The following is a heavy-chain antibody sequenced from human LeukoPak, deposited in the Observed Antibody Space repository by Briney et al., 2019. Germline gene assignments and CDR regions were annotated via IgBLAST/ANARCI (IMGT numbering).Heavy chain of an antibody. CDR2: IYSGGNT. CDR1: GFTFSSYG. Sequence: GRSLRLSCAASGFTFSSYGMRWVRQAPGKGLEWASVIYSGGNTYHADSVKGRFSISGDNSKNTVYLQMNGLRVEDTAVYYCARLVTGTTVINSGWFDPWGRGTLVTVSS. D-gene: IGHD4-23*01. V-gene: IGHV3-66*04. J-gene: IGHJ5*02. CDR3: ARLVTGTTVINSGWFDP.